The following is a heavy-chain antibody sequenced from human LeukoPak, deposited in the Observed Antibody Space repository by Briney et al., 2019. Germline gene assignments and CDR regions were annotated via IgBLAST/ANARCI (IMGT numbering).Heavy chain of an antibody. CDR3: ARGYDSSGYLDY. V-gene: IGHV3-48*01. CDR1: EFTFISYS. J-gene: IGHJ4*02. D-gene: IGHD3-22*01. CDR2: ITNSGNSK. Sequence: GGSLRLSCAASEFTFISYSMNWVRQAPGKGLEWVSYITNSGNSKSYADSVKGRFTISRDNSKNTLYLQMNSLRAEDTAVHYCARGYDSSGYLDYWGQGTLVTVSS.